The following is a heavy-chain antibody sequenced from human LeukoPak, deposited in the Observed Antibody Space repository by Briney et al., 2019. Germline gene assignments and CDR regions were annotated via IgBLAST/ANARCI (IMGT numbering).Heavy chain of an antibody. V-gene: IGHV3-33*06. CDR3: AKPKVFWDFDY. D-gene: IGHD3-3*01. CDR1: GFTFSSYG. CDR2: IWYDGSNK. Sequence: PGMPLRLSCAASGFTFSSYGMHWVRQAPGKGLEWVAVIWYDGSNKYYADSVKGRFTISRDNSKSTLYLQMNSLRAEDTAVYYCAKPKVFWDFDYWGQGTLVTVSS. J-gene: IGHJ4*02.